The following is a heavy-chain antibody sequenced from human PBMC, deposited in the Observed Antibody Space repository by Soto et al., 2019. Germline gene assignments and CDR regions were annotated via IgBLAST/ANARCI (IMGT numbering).Heavy chain of an antibody. Sequence: GGSLRLSCAASGFTFSSYGMHWVRQAPGKGLEWVAVISYDGSNKYYADSVKGRFTISRDNSKNTLYLQMNSLRAEDTAVYYCAKDPRIVGAYYLDYWGQGTLVTVSS. CDR1: GFTFSSYG. CDR2: ISYDGSNK. V-gene: IGHV3-30*18. D-gene: IGHD1-26*01. CDR3: AKDPRIVGAYYLDY. J-gene: IGHJ4*02.